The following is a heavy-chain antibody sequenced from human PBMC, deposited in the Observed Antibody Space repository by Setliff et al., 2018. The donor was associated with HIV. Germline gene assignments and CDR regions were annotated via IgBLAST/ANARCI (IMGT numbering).Heavy chain of an antibody. CDR3: ARHNVITYGGLLFDYYYYGLDV. D-gene: IGHD3-16*01. J-gene: IGHJ6*02. V-gene: IGHV4-59*11. CDR1: GGSINDQY. Sequence: LSLTCTVPGGSINDQYFSWIRQPPGKGLEWIGSIDYSESTKYNPSLNSRGTISLDKPKNELSLKLTSVTAADTAVYYCARHNVITYGGLLFDYYYYGLDVWGHGTTVTVSS. CDR2: IDYSEST.